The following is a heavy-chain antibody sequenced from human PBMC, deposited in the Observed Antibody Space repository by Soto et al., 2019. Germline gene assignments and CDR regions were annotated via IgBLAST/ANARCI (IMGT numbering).Heavy chain of an antibody. D-gene: IGHD1-26*01. Sequence: QVTLKESGPVLVKPTETLTLTCTVSGFSLSKARMGVSWIRQPPGKALEWLAHIFWNDERSYNTSLKSRLTISRDTSKSQVVLTMTNVDPVDTGTYFCARALREGLPICYFDSWGQGTLVTVSS. J-gene: IGHJ4*02. CDR2: IFWNDER. CDR3: ARALREGLPICYFDS. V-gene: IGHV2-26*01. CDR1: GFSLSKARMG.